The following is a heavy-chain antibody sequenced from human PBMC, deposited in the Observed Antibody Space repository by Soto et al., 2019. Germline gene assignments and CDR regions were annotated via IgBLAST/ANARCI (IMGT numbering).Heavy chain of an antibody. J-gene: IGHJ6*02. V-gene: IGHV5-10-1*01. CDR3: ASLTKVTTGYYYYGMDV. D-gene: IGHD4-4*01. CDR2: IDPSDSYT. Sequence: GESLKISCKGSGYSFTSYWISWVRQMPGKGLEWMGRIDPSDSYTNYSPSFQGHVTISADKSISTAYLQWSSLKASDTAMYYCASLTKVTTGYYYYGMDVWGQGTTVTVSS. CDR1: GYSFTSYW.